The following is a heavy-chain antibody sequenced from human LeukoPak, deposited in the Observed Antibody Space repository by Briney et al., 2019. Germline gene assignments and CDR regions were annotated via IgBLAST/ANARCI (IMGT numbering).Heavy chain of an antibody. CDR3: ARDLFTSLTGNLKFDY. CDR2: IYYSGST. D-gene: IGHD3-9*01. J-gene: IGHJ4*02. CDR1: GGSISSSSYY. V-gene: IGHV4-39*07. Sequence: SETLSLTCTVSGGSISSSSYYWGWVRQPPGKGLEWIGSIYYSGSTYYNPSLKSRVTISVDTSKNQFSLKLSSVTAADTAVYYCARDLFTSLTGNLKFDYWGQGTLVTVSS.